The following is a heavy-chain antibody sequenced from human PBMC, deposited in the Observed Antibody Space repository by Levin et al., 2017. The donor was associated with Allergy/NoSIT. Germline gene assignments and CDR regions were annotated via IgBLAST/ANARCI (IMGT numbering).Heavy chain of an antibody. V-gene: IGHV3-43*01. Sequence: GESLKISCAASGFTFDEYTMHWVRQAPGKGLEWVCLISWDGSTTYYADSVEGRFTVFRDNSQNSLFLQMNSLRTEDTACYYCANGTTETTFYYDGMDVWGQGTTVTVSS. CDR1: GFTFDEYT. CDR3: ANGTTETTFYYDGMDV. CDR2: ISWDGSTT. J-gene: IGHJ6*02. D-gene: IGHD1-1*01.